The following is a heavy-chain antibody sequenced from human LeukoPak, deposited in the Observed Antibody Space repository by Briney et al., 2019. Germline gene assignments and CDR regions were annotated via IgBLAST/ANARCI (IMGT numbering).Heavy chain of an antibody. CDR3: AKDTRYYDTSDY. J-gene: IGHJ4*02. Sequence: GGSLRLSCAVSGFTFSSYAMSWVRQAPGKGQEWVSAISGSGGSTYYADSVKGRFTISRDNSKNTLYLQMNSLRAEDTAVYYCAKDTRYYDTSDYWGQGTLVTVSS. D-gene: IGHD3-22*01. V-gene: IGHV3-23*01. CDR2: ISGSGGST. CDR1: GFTFSSYA.